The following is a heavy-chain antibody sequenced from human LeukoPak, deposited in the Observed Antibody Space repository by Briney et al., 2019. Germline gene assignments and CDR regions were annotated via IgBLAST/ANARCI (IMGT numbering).Heavy chain of an antibody. CDR3: ALGTAEGTFDY. CDR1: GFTFSSYE. D-gene: IGHD2-21*02. J-gene: IGHJ4*02. V-gene: IGHV3-48*01. Sequence: GGSLRLSCAASGFTFSSYEMNWVRQAPGKGLEWVSYISSSSSTIYYADSVKGRFTISRDNAKNSLYLQMNSLRAEDTAVYYCALGTAEGTFDYWGQGTLVTVSS. CDR2: ISSSSSTI.